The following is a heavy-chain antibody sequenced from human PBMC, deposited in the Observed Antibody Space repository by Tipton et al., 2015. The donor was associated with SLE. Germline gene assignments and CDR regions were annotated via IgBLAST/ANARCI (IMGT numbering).Heavy chain of an antibody. D-gene: IGHD5-18*01. J-gene: IGHJ3*02. CDR3: ARLGPWIQLWFRVDAFDI. Sequence: TLSLTCTVSGGSISSYYWGWIRQPPGKGLEWIGEINHSGSTNYNPSLKSRVTISVDTSKNQFSLKLSSVTAADTAVYYCARLGPWIQLWFRVDAFDIWGQGTMVTVSS. CDR1: GGSISSYY. V-gene: IGHV4-34*01. CDR2: INHSGST.